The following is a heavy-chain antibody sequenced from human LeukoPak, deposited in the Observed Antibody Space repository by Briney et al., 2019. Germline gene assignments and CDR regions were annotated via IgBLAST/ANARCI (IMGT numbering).Heavy chain of an antibody. CDR3: ARIKEGGGYNRFSCFDH. J-gene: IGHJ4*02. Sequence: GGSLRLSCAASGFTVSSNHMSWVRQAPGKGLEWVSVIYSGGSTYYADSVKGRFTISRDNSKNTLYLQMNSLRAEDTAVYYCARIKEGGGYNRFSCFDHWGQGALVTVSS. CDR2: IYSGGST. CDR1: GFTVSSNH. V-gene: IGHV3-53*01. D-gene: IGHD5-24*01.